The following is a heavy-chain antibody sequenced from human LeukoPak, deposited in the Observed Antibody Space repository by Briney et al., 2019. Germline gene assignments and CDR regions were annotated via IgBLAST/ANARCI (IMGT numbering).Heavy chain of an antibody. J-gene: IGHJ4*02. CDR3: ARHHSSGWYFDY. D-gene: IGHD6-19*01. CDR1: GDSISSFY. V-gene: IGHV4-39*01. Sequence: SETLSLTCTVSGDSISSFYWGWIRQPPGKGLEWIGSISYSGSTYYNPSLKSRVTISVDTSKNQFSLKLSSVTAADTAVYYCARHHSSGWYFDYWGQGTLVTVSS. CDR2: ISYSGST.